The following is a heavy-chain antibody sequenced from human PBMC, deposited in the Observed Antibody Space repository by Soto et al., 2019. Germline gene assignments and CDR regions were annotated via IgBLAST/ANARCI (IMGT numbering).Heavy chain of an antibody. Sequence: GGALRLSCAASGSTFRSFTINWVRQAPGKGLEWVSTISSNSAYIYYTDALRGRFTISRDNAKNSLHLQMNSLRAEDTAVYYCTRDASRDSSARGWFDPWGPGTLVTVSS. D-gene: IGHD6-13*01. CDR1: GSTFRSFT. V-gene: IGHV3-21*01. J-gene: IGHJ5*02. CDR2: ISSNSAYI. CDR3: TRDASRDSSARGWFDP.